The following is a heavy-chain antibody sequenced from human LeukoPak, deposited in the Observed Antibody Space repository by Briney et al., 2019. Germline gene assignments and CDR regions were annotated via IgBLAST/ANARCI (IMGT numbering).Heavy chain of an antibody. Sequence: SETLSLTCTVSGGSFNNYYWSWIRQPAGKGLEWSGRIYTTGSTNYNPSLKSRVTISVDTSKNQFSLKLSSVTAADTAVYYCARSQPVLRYFDWLPTPHDYWGQGTLVTVSS. CDR1: GGSFNNYY. V-gene: IGHV4-4*07. D-gene: IGHD3-9*01. CDR3: ARSQPVLRYFDWLPTPHDY. CDR2: IYTTGST. J-gene: IGHJ4*02.